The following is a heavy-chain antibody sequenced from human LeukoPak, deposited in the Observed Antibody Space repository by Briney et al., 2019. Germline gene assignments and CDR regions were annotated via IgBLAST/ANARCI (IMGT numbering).Heavy chain of an antibody. CDR1: GFTFSRHG. D-gene: IGHD6-19*01. V-gene: IGHV3-33*01. CDR2: IWYDGSNK. Sequence: GGSLRLSCAASGFTFSRHGMHWVRQAPGKGLEWVAVIWYDGSNKYCADSVKGRFTISRDNSKNTLYLQMNSLRAEDTAVYYCARDLEGSGPDYWGQGTLVTVSS. J-gene: IGHJ4*02. CDR3: ARDLEGSGPDY.